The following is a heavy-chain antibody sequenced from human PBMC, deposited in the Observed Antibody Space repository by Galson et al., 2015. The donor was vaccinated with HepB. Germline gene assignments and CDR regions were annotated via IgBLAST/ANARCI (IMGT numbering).Heavy chain of an antibody. CDR2: ISSSSSTI. V-gene: IGHV3-48*01. CDR3: ARDQVSNGYDDYYYYYMNV. Sequence: SLRLSCAASGFTFSSYSMNWVRQAPGKGLEWVSYISSSSSTIYYADSVKGRFTISRDNAKNSLYLQMNSLRAEDTAVYYCARDQVSNGYDDYYYYYMNVWGKGTTVTVSS. D-gene: IGHD5-12*01. CDR1: GFTFSSYS. J-gene: IGHJ6*03.